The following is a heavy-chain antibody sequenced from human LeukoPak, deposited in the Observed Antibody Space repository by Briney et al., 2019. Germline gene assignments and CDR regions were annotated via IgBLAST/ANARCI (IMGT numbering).Heavy chain of an antibody. CDR2: INTNTGNP. J-gene: IGHJ6*03. Sequence: ASVKVSCKASGYTFTSYAMNWVRQAPGQGLEWMGWINTNTGNPTYAQGFTGRFVFSLDTSVSTAYLQISSLKAEDTAMYYCARLPGIAVPYYYMDVWGKGTTVTVSS. V-gene: IGHV7-4-1*02. CDR3: ARLPGIAVPYYYMDV. D-gene: IGHD6-19*01. CDR1: GYTFTSYA.